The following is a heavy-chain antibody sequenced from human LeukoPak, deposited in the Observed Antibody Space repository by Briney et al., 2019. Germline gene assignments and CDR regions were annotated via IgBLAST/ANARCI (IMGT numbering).Heavy chain of an antibody. CDR3: AKDRSGGGDYYFGMVV. CDR2: ISGSGGST. J-gene: IGHJ6*02. V-gene: IGHV3-23*01. D-gene: IGHD6-19*01. CDR1: GLTFSSYA. Sequence: PGGSLRLSCAASGLTFSSYAMSWVRQAPGKGLEWVSSISGSGGSTYYADSVKGRFTISRDNSQNTLYLQMNSLRAEDTAVYYCAKDRSGGGDYYFGMVVWGPGTTVTVSS.